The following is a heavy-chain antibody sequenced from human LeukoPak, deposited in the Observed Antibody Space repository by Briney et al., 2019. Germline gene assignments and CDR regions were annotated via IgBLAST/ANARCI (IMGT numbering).Heavy chain of an antibody. Sequence: GGSLRLSCAASGFTFSSYWMSWVRQAPGKGLEWVANIKQDGSEKYYVDSVKGRFTISRDNAKNSLYLQMNSLRAEDTAVYYCAKGIAAAGQYYYYYYGMDVWGQGTTVTVSS. CDR1: GFTFSSYW. CDR2: IKQDGSEK. J-gene: IGHJ6*02. CDR3: AKGIAAAGQYYYYYYGMDV. D-gene: IGHD6-13*01. V-gene: IGHV3-7*03.